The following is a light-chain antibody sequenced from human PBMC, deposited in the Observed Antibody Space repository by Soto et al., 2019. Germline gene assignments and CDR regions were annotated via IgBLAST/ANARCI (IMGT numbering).Light chain of an antibody. CDR3: AAWDDSLNGPGV. Sequence: QSVLTQPPSASGTPGQRVTISCSGSSSNIGSNTVNWYQQLPGTAPKLLIYSNNQRPSGVPDRFSGSKSGTAASLAISGHQSVDEADYYCAAWDDSLNGPGVFGGGTKLAVL. J-gene: IGLJ3*02. CDR1: SSNIGSNT. V-gene: IGLV1-44*01. CDR2: SNN.